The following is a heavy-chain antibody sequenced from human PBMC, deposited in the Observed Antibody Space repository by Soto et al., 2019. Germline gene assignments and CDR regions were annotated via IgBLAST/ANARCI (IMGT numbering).Heavy chain of an antibody. CDR3: SKWDGYGDY. CDR1: GFVFGRNS. Sequence: EVQLLESGGDLIHPGGSLRLSCAASGFVFGRNSMTWARQTPGKGLEWVAGISAGGDLSWHADFVKGRFTISRDNSKNMVYLQTNNLRVGDPAVYFCSKWDGYGDYWGRGALVTVSA. D-gene: IGHD5-12*01. CDR2: ISAGGDLS. J-gene: IGHJ4*02. V-gene: IGHV3-23*01.